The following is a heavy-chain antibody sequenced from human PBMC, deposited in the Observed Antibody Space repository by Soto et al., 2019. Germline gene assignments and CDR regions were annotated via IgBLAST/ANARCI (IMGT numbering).Heavy chain of an antibody. CDR1: GGSISSGGYS. CDR2: MYHGGIT. D-gene: IGHD5-18*01. CDR3: ARGGYSYGSQYYFDY. J-gene: IGHJ4*02. Sequence: SETLSLTCAVSGGSISSGGYSWSWIRQPPGKGLDWIGYMYHGGITYYNPSLKSRVTISIDRSKNQFSLKLNSVTAADTAVYYCARGGYSYGSQYYFDYWGQGTLVTVSS. V-gene: IGHV4-30-2*02.